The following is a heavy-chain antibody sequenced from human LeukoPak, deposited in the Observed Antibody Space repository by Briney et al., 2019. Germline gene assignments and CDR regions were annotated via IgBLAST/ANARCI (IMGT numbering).Heavy chain of an antibody. J-gene: IGHJ3*02. V-gene: IGHV4-34*01. CDR3: ARGRLRGYSYGYVNAFDI. D-gene: IGHD5-18*01. CDR2: INHSGST. CDR1: GGSFSGYY. Sequence: PSETLSLTCAVYGGSFSGYYWSGIRQPPGKGLEWIGEINHSGSTNYNPSLKSRVTISVDTSKNQFSLKLSSVTAADTAVYYCARGRLRGYSYGYVNAFDIWGQGTMVTVFS.